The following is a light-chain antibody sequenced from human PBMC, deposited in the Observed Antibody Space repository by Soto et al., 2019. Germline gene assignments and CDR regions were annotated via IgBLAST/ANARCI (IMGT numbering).Light chain of an antibody. CDR1: QSVSSS. Sequence: EIVMTQSPATLSLSPGEIATLSCRTSQSVSSSLAWYQQKPGQAPSLLIYGASTRATGIPARFSGSGSGTEFTLTISSLQSEDCAVYYCQQYKNWPWTFGQGTKVDIK. J-gene: IGKJ1*01. CDR2: GAS. V-gene: IGKV3D-15*01. CDR3: QQYKNWPWT.